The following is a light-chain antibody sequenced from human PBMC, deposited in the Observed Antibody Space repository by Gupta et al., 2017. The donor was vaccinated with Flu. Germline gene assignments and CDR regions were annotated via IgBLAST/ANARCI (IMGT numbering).Light chain of an antibody. V-gene: IGKV3D-20*01. Sequence: EIVLTQSPATLSLSPGERATLSCGASQSVSSSYLAWYQQKPGRAPRLLIYDASSRATGIPDRFSGSGFGTDFTLTISIRELEDFAVYYCQQYGSSPPYTFGQGTRLEIK. CDR1: QSVSSSY. J-gene: IGKJ2*01. CDR3: QQYGSSPPYT. CDR2: DAS.